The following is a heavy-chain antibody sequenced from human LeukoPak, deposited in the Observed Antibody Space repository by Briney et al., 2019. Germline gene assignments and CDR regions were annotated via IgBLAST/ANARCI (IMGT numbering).Heavy chain of an antibody. CDR1: GFTFSSYE. CDR3: SRGDDFSGDS. CDR2: ISSSGSTI. V-gene: IGHV3-48*03. Sequence: GGSLRLSCAASGFTFSSYEMNWVRQAPGKGLEWVSYISSSGSTIYYADSVKGRFTIFRDNARNLLYLQMSSLRADDTAVYYCSRGDDFSGDSWGQGTLVTVSS. D-gene: IGHD3-16*01. J-gene: IGHJ5*01.